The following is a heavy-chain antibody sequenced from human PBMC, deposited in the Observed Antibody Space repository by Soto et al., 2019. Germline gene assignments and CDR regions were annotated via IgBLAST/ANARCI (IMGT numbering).Heavy chain of an antibody. CDR2: IGSDGEDT. CDR3: ARDDAY. Sequence: EVQLVESGGGLVQPGGSLRLSCVASGFTFSSYAMHWARQAPGKGLEFVSGIGSDGEDTYYANSVQGRFTISRDNSKSTLYLQMGSLRADDTAVYYCARDDAYWGQGTLVPVSS. CDR1: GFTFSSYA. J-gene: IGHJ4*02. V-gene: IGHV3-64*01.